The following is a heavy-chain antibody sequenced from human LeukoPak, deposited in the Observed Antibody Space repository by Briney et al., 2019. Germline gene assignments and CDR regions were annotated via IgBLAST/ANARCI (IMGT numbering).Heavy chain of an antibody. CDR1: GGSISNTNW. Sequence: TSETLSLTCGVSGGSISNTNWWSWVRPPPGQGLEWIGEISLTGLTHYNPSLESRVTVSLDKSKNQLSLNLTSVTAADTAVYYCATSPESIGSYYGAHRLWFDPWGQGTLVTVSS. CDR2: ISLTGLT. CDR3: ATSPESIGSYYGAHRLWFDP. V-gene: IGHV4-4*02. D-gene: IGHD1-26*01. J-gene: IGHJ5*02.